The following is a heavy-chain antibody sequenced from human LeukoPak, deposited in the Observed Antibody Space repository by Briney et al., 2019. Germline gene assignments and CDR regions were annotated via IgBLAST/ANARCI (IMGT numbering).Heavy chain of an antibody. V-gene: IGHV3-48*03. CDR2: ISSSGSTI. Sequence: GGSLRLSCAASGFTFTSYEMNWVRQAPGKGLEWVSYISSSGSTIYYADSVKGRFTISRDNAKNSLYLQMNSLRAEDTAVYYCARDHYDYVWGSYRFDYWGQGTLVTVSS. D-gene: IGHD3-16*02. J-gene: IGHJ4*02. CDR1: GFTFTSYE. CDR3: ARDHYDYVWGSYRFDY.